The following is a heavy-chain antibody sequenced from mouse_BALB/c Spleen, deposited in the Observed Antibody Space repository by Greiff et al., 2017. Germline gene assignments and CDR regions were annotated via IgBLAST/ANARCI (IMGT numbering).Heavy chain of an antibody. CDR3: ARGARGAMDY. CDR1: GFNIKDTY. D-gene: IGHD3-1*01. V-gene: IGHV14-3*02. CDR2: IDPANGNT. J-gene: IGHJ4*01. Sequence: EVNVVESGAELVKPGASVKLSCTASGFNIKDTYMHWVKQRPEQGLEWIGRIDPANGNTKYDPKFQGKATITADTSSNTAYLQLSSLTSEDTAVYYCARGARGAMDYWGQGTSVTVSS.